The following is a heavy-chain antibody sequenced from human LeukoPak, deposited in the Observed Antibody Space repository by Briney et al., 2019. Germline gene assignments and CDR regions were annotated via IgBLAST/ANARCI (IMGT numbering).Heavy chain of an antibody. D-gene: IGHD2-8*02. Sequence: GGSLRLSCAASGFTFSAFWMTWVRQAPREGLEWVANIKPDGSEKSYVDSVKGRFTISRDNAKNSLYLEMNSLRAEDTALYYCTTNTGDDWGQGTLVTVSS. CDR2: IKPDGSEK. CDR3: TTNTGDD. J-gene: IGHJ4*02. CDR1: GFTFSAFW. V-gene: IGHV3-7*01.